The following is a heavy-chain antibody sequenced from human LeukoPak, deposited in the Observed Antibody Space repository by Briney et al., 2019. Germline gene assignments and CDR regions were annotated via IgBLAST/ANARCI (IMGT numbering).Heavy chain of an antibody. Sequence: GGSLRLSCSASGFPFSSYAMHWVRQAPGKGLEWVADIRPDGSDIYNVDSVRGRFTISRDNTKNSLFLQLNSLKDEDTAVYYCARDGSGSDFSLDYWGPGTLVTVSS. V-gene: IGHV3-7*04. D-gene: IGHD3-10*01. CDR1: GFPFSSYA. J-gene: IGHJ4*02. CDR2: IRPDGSDI. CDR3: ARDGSGSDFSLDY.